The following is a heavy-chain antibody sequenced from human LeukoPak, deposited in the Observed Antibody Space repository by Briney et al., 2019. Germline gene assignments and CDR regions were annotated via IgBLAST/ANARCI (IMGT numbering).Heavy chain of an antibody. CDR3: YCSGGSCYSNWFDP. D-gene: IGHD2-15*01. CDR2: IRSKANSYAT. V-gene: IGHV3-73*01. J-gene: IGHJ5*02. Sequence: GGSLRLSCAASGFTFSGSAMPWVRQASGKGLEWVGRIRSKANSYATAYAASVKGRFTISRDDSKNTAYLQMNSLKTEDTAVYYCYCSGGSCYSNWFDPWGQGTLVTVSS. CDR1: GFTFSGSA.